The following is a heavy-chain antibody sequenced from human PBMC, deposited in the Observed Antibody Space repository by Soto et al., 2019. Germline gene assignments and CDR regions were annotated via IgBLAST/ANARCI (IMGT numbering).Heavy chain of an antibody. J-gene: IGHJ4*01. CDR2: IYYSGST. CDR3: ALAPRGHYGYPSYFDY. V-gene: IGHV4-59*01. Sequence: PSETLSLTCTVSGGSISSYHWSWILQPPAKGLEWIGYIYYSGSTNYNPPLKSRVTISVATSKNQFSLKLSSVTAADTAVYYCALAPRGHYGYPSYFDYWGHGTLVIV. CDR1: GGSISSYH. D-gene: IGHD3-10*01.